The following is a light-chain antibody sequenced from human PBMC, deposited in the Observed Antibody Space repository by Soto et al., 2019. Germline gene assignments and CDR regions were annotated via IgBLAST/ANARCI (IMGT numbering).Light chain of an antibody. CDR2: AAS. CDR3: QQSYQRWT. CDR1: QSISSY. J-gene: IGKJ1*01. Sequence: DLQMTQSPSSLSASVGDRVTITCRASQSISSYLNWYQQKPGKAPKLLIYAASSLQSGVPSRFSGSGSGTDFTLTIGSLQPEDFATYYCQQSYQRWTFGQGTKVEIK. V-gene: IGKV1-39*01.